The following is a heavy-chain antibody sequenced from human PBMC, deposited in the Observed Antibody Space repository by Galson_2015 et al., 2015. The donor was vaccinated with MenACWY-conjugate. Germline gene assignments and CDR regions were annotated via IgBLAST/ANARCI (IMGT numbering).Heavy chain of an antibody. V-gene: IGHV5-51*03. D-gene: IGHD4-17*01. J-gene: IGHJ4*02. CDR1: GYSFTSNW. Sequence: QSGAEVKKPGESLKISCKGSGYSFTSNWIGWVRQMPGKGLEWMGIIYPGDSDTRYSPSFRGQVTISADKSISTAYLQMNSLKTEDTAVYYCTTDSLYGDYLDYWGQGTLVTVSS. CDR2: IYPGDSDT. CDR3: TTDSLYGDYLDY.